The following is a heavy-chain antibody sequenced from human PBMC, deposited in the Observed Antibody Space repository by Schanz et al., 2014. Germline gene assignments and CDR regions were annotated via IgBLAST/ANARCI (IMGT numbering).Heavy chain of an antibody. Sequence: QVQLVQSEAEVKKPGSSVKVSCTASGGTFSSYTISWIRQAPGQGLEWMGRIYLSDGSTRYAQKFQGRVTVTRDTSTTTVYMDLSSLISEDTAVYYCARGTMPGTFDIWGQGTMVTVSS. V-gene: IGHV1-69*02. D-gene: IGHD2-2*01. CDR3: ARGTMPGTFDI. CDR2: IYLSDGST. CDR1: GGTFSSYT. J-gene: IGHJ3*02.